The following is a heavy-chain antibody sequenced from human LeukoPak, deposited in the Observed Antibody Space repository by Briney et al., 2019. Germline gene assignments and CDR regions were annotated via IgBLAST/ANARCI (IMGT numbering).Heavy chain of an antibody. J-gene: IGHJ4*02. Sequence: SETLSLTCTVSGYSISSGYDCGWIRQPPGKGLEWIGSMYHSGSTYYNPSLKSRVTISVDTSKNQFSLKASSVTAADTAVYYCARCSSTSCYMSDYWGQGTLVTVSS. CDR1: GYSISSGYD. V-gene: IGHV4-38-2*02. CDR3: ARCSSTSCYMSDY. D-gene: IGHD2-2*02. CDR2: MYHSGST.